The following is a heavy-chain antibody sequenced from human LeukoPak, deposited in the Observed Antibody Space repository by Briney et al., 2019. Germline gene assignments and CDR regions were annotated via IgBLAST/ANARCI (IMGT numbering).Heavy chain of an antibody. D-gene: IGHD3-3*02. CDR3: AKSDIIFAVVPLGD. CDR2: IWYDGSNK. J-gene: IGHJ4*02. V-gene: IGHV3-33*06. CDR1: GFTFSTYG. Sequence: QTGGSLRLSCAASGFTFSTYGIHWVRQAPGKGLEWVAVIWYDGSNKNYADSVKGRFTISRDNSKNTLYSQMNSLRAEDTAVYYCAKSDIIFAVVPLGDWGQGTLVTVSS.